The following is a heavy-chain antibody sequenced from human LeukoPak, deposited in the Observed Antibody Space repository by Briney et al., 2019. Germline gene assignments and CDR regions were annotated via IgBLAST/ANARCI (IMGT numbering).Heavy chain of an antibody. CDR1: GFTVRSNY. J-gene: IGHJ6*03. V-gene: IGHV3-53*01. CDR3: ARVRPHPIIDV. Sequence: GVSLRLSCAASGFTVRSNYMSWVRQAQGKGLEGGSVMYTRGSTYIADSVKGRFSISRDNSKNTLYLQMNSLRAEDTAVYYCARVRPHPIIDVWGKGTTVTVSS. D-gene: IGHD6-6*01. CDR2: MYTRGST.